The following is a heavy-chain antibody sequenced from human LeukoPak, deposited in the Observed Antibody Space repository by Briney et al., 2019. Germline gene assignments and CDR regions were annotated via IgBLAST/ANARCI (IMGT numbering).Heavy chain of an antibody. CDR3: ARVAGIAARPPKGYFDY. V-gene: IGHV4-39*07. D-gene: IGHD6-6*01. CDR2: IYYSGST. CDR1: GGSISSSSYY. Sequence: SETLSLTCTVSGGSISSSSYYWGWIRQPPGTGLEWIGSIYYSGSTYYNPSLKSRVTISVDTSKNQFSLKLSSVTAADTAVYYCARVAGIAARPPKGYFDYWGQGTLVTVSS. J-gene: IGHJ4*02.